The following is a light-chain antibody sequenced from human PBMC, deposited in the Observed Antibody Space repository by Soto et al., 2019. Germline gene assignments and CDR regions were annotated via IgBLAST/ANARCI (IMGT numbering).Light chain of an antibody. J-gene: IGLJ2*01. CDR3: ETWDNDTRV. V-gene: IGLV2-8*01. CDR2: EVN. CDR1: SSDVGGYNY. Sequence: QSALTQPPSASGSPGQSVAISCTGTSSDVGGYNYVSWYQQHPGKAPKLMIYEVNKRPSGVPDRFSGSKSGNTASLTVSGLQAEDEADYYCETWDNDTRVFGGGTKLTVL.